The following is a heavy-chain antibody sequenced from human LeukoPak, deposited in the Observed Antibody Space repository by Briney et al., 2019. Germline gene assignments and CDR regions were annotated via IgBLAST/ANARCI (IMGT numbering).Heavy chain of an antibody. CDR2: IKQDGSAK. CDR3: ARTYNSDSSGYYRHFDY. CDR1: GFTFSSYW. J-gene: IGHJ4*02. Sequence: GGSLRLSCAASGFTFSSYWMTWVRQAPGKGLEWVANIKQDGSAKYYMDSVKGRFTISRDNAENSLYLQMDSLGAEDTAVYYCARTYNSDSSGYYRHFDYWGQGTLVTVSS. V-gene: IGHV3-7*01. D-gene: IGHD3-22*01.